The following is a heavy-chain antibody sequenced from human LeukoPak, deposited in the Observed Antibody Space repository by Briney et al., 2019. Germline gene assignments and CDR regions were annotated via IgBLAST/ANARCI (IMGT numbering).Heavy chain of an antibody. CDR3: ARDMYGRSSEGNRFDP. D-gene: IGHD6-6*01. Sequence: ASVKVSCKPSGYTLSSYHVHWVRQAPGQGLEWMGMINPSGGHTRYSQKFQGRVTMTRDVSTSTVYMELSSLISEDTAVYYCARDMYGRSSEGNRFDPWGQGTLVTVSS. V-gene: IGHV1-46*01. CDR1: GYTLSSYH. CDR2: INPSGGHT. J-gene: IGHJ5*02.